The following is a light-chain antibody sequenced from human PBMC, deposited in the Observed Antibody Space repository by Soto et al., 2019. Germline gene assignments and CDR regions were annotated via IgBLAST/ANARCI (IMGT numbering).Light chain of an antibody. V-gene: IGKV1-33*01. CDR2: DAS. CDR3: QQYDDLPIT. J-gene: IGKJ5*01. CDR1: QDISHY. Sequence: DIQINRSPSSLSAYVGDPVTITYQASQDISHYLNWYQQKPGKALKLLIYDASNLHPGVPSRFRRSGTGIEFSVNTASPQPEDVATYYCQQYDDLPITFGQGTRLEIK.